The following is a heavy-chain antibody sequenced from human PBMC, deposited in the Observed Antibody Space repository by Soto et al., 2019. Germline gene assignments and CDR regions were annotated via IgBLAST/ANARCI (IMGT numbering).Heavy chain of an antibody. D-gene: IGHD2-8*01. CDR3: ARDFPPYCTNGVCKPIGDDAFDI. CDR2: IIPIFGTA. V-gene: IGHV1-69*01. J-gene: IGHJ3*02. Sequence: VQLVQSGAEVKKPGSSVKVSCKASGGTFSSYAISWVRQAPGQGLEWMGGIIPIFGTANYAQKFQGRVTITADESTSTDYMELSRLRSEDTAVYYCARDFPPYCTNGVCKPIGDDAFDIWGQGIMVTVSS. CDR1: GGTFSSYA.